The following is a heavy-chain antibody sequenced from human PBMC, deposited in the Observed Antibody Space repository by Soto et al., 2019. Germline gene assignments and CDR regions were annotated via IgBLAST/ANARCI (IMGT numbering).Heavy chain of an antibody. CDR2: ISSSSSYT. CDR3: ARVGLRLVSWFDP. V-gene: IGHV3-11*05. D-gene: IGHD5-12*01. J-gene: IGHJ5*02. CDR1: EFTFSDYY. Sequence: GLSLRLSCAAAEFTFSDYYMSWIRQAPGKGLEWVSYISSSSSYTNYADSVKGRFTISRDNAKNSLYLQMNSLRAEDTAVYYCARVGLRLVSWFDPWGQGTLVTVSS.